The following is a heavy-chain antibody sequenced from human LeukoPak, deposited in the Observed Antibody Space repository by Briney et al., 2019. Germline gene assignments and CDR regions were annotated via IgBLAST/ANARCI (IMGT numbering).Heavy chain of an antibody. Sequence: SETLSLTCTVSGGSISSSSYYWGWIRQPPGKGLERIGSIYYSGSTYYNPSLKSRVTISVDTSKNQFSLKLSSVTAADTAVYYCARRAYWASGWFDPWGQGTLVTVSS. CDR3: ARRAYWASGWFDP. V-gene: IGHV4-39*07. CDR2: IYYSGST. CDR1: GGSISSSSYY. J-gene: IGHJ5*02. D-gene: IGHD2-21*01.